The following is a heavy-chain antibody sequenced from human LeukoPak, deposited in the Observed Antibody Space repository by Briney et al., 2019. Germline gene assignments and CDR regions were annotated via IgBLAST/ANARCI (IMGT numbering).Heavy chain of an antibody. J-gene: IGHJ6*03. Sequence: GGSLRLSCAGSGVTFSRYGMNWFRQAPGKGLERVSSISSSSSYIFYADSVKGRFTISRDNAKNSLYLQMNSLRAEDTAVYYCARDAQWLVPEGYYYYMDVWGKGTTVTVSS. CDR1: GVTFSRYG. V-gene: IGHV3-21*01. D-gene: IGHD6-19*01. CDR2: ISSSSSYI. CDR3: ARDAQWLVPEGYYYYMDV.